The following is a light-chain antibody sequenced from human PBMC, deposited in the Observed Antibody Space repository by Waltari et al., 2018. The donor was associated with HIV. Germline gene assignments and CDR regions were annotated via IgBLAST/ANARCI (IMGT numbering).Light chain of an antibody. CDR3: MQALQTPNT. J-gene: IGKJ2*01. CDR2: LGS. V-gene: IGKV2-28*01. Sequence: DIVMTQSPLSLPVTPGEPASISCRSSQSILNSNGYNYLDWYLQKPVQSPQVLIYLGSNRASGVPDRFSGSGSGTDFTLKISRVEAEDVGVYYCMQALQTPNTFGQGTKLEIK. CDR1: QSILNSNGYNY.